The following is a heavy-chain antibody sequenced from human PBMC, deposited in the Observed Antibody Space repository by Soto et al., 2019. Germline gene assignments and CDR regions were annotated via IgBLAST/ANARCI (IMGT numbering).Heavy chain of an antibody. CDR1: GYTLTELS. CDR2: FDPEGGET. D-gene: IGHD3-3*01. V-gene: IGHV1-24*01. Sequence: GASVKVSCKVSGYTLTELSMHWVRQAPGKGLEWMGGFDPEGGETIYAQKFQGRATVTEDTATDTAYMELSSLRSEDTAVYYCATVRRGLRFLEWSEPIHFDYWGQGTLVTVSS. CDR3: ATVRRGLRFLEWSEPIHFDY. J-gene: IGHJ4*02.